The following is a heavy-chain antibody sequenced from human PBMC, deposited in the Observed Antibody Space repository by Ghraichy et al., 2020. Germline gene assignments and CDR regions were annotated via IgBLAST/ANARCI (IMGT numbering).Heavy chain of an antibody. CDR3: AKGWAEMVATRDDYFDY. CDR1: GFTFDDYA. V-gene: IGHV3-9*01. D-gene: IGHD5-24*01. CDR2: ISWNSGSI. Sequence: GGSLRLSCAASGFTFDDYAMHWVRQAPGKGLEWVSGISWNSGSIGYADSVKGRFTISRDNAKNSLYLQMNSLRAEDTALYYCAKGWAEMVATRDDYFDYWGQGTLVTVSS. J-gene: IGHJ4*02.